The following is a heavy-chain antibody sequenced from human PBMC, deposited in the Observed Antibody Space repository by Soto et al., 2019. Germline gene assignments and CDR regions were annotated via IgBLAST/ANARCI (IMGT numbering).Heavy chain of an antibody. J-gene: IGHJ6*02. CDR2: IWYDGSNK. Sequence: GGSLRLSCAASGFTFSSYGMHWVRQAPGKGLEWVAVIWYDGSNKYYADSVKGRFTISRDNSKNTLYLQMNSLRAEDTAVYYCARDGRLQPTHYGMDVWGQGTTVTVSS. CDR1: GFTFSSYG. CDR3: ARDGRLQPTHYGMDV. V-gene: IGHV3-33*01. D-gene: IGHD4-4*01.